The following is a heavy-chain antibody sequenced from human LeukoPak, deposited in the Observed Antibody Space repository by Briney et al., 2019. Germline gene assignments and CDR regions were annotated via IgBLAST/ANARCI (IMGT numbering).Heavy chain of an antibody. CDR2: ISGGGETT. D-gene: IGHD4-17*01. CDR3: ARDYADYVGYFFFDY. Sequence: PGRSLRLSCAASGFTFNNYAMNWVRQAPGKGLEWVSSISGGGETTYYADSAKGRFTISRDNSQNTLYLKMNSLRAEDTAVYYCARDYADYVGYFFFDYWGQGTLVTVSS. V-gene: IGHV3-23*01. CDR1: GFTFNNYA. J-gene: IGHJ4*02.